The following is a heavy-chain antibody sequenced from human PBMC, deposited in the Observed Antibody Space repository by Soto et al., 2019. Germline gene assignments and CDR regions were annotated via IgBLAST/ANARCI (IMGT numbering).Heavy chain of an antibody. D-gene: IGHD2-2*01. CDR1: GFTFSSYG. CDR3: AKEITVVVPAATLYNWFDP. Sequence: QVQLVESGGGVVQPGRSLRLSCAASGFTFSSYGMHWVRQAPGKGLEWVAVISYDGSNKYYADSVKGRFTISRDNSKNSLYLQMNSLRAEDTTVYYYAKEITVVVPAATLYNWFDPRGKGTMVSVAA. CDR2: ISYDGSNK. J-gene: IGHJ5*02. V-gene: IGHV3-30*18.